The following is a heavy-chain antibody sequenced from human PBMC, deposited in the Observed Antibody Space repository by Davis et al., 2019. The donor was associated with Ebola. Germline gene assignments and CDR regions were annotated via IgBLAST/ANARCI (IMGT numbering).Heavy chain of an antibody. Sequence: MPSETLSLTCPVSGGPISSYYWSWIRQPPGKGLEWIGYIYYSGSTNYNPSLKSRVTISVDTSKNQFSLKLSSVTAADTAVYYCASGPSYYDFWSGYSNWFDPWGQGTLVTVSS. D-gene: IGHD3-3*01. CDR1: GGPISSYY. J-gene: IGHJ5*02. V-gene: IGHV4-59*08. CDR3: ASGPSYYDFWSGYSNWFDP. CDR2: IYYSGST.